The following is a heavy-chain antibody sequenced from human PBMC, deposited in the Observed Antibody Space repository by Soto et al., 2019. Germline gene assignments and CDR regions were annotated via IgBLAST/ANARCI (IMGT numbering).Heavy chain of an antibody. D-gene: IGHD2-21*01. CDR3: ARGLGVILYYFDY. Sequence: VQLVESGGGLVQPGGSLRLSCAASGFTVSSNYMSWVRQAPGKGLEWVSVIYSGGSTYYADSVKGRFTISRDNSKNTLYLQINSLRAEDTAVYYCARGLGVILYYFDYWGQGTLVTVSS. CDR2: IYSGGST. V-gene: IGHV3-66*01. J-gene: IGHJ4*02. CDR1: GFTVSSNY.